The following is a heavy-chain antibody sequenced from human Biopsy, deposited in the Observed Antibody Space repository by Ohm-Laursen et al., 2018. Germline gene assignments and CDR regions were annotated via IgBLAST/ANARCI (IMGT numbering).Heavy chain of an antibody. Sequence: SETLSLTWTVSGDSISSYYWSWIRQPPGKALQWIGYVYYTGSTDYNPSLQSRVTISVDTSKNHFSLRLRSVTPADTAIYYCARDRGYCSDRAVPEYFDLWGRGTLVTVSS. J-gene: IGHJ2*01. D-gene: IGHD2-15*01. CDR2: VYYTGST. V-gene: IGHV4-59*01. CDR3: ARDRGYCSDRAVPEYFDL. CDR1: GDSISSYY.